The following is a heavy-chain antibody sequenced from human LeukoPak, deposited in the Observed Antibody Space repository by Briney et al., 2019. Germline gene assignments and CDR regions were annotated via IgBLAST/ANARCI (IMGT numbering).Heavy chain of an antibody. J-gene: IGHJ6*03. CDR1: GGSISSYY. Sequence: SETLSLTCTVSGGSISSYYWSWIRQPPGKGLEWIGEINHSGSTNYNPSLKSRVTISVDTSKNQFSLKLSSVTAADTAVYYCARARYYYGSGSYYYYYMDVWGKGTTVTVSS. CDR3: ARARYYYGSGSYYYYYMDV. CDR2: INHSGST. V-gene: IGHV4-34*01. D-gene: IGHD3-10*01.